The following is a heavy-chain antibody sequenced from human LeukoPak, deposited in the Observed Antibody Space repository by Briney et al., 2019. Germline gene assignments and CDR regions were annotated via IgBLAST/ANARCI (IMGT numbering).Heavy chain of an antibody. J-gene: IGHJ4*02. D-gene: IGHD1-7*01. CDR1: GFTFSSYW. Sequence: GGSLRLSCAASGFTFSSYWMHWVRQAPGKGLVWVSRINSDGSSTIYADSVKGRFTISRDNAKNTLYLQMNSLRAEDTAVYYCAREEAGTEYNYWGQGTLVTVSS. CDR3: AREEAGTEYNY. CDR2: INSDGSST. V-gene: IGHV3-74*01.